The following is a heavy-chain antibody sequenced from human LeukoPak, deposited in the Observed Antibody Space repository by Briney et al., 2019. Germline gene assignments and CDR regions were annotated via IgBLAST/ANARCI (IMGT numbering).Heavy chain of an antibody. D-gene: IGHD2-2*01. J-gene: IGHJ5*02. CDR2: INHSGST. V-gene: IGHV4-34*01. Sequence: SETLSLTCAVYGGSFSGYYWSWIRQPPGKGLEWIGEINHSGSTSYNPSLKSRVTISVDTSKNQFSLKLSSVTAADTAVYYCARGEDIVVVPAAMGYNWFDPWGQGTLVTVSS. CDR3: ARGEDIVVVPAAMGYNWFDP. CDR1: GGSFSGYY.